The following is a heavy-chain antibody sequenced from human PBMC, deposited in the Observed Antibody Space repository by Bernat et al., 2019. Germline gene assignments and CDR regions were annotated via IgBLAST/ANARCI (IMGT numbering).Heavy chain of an antibody. Sequence: QVQLQESGPGLVKPSETLSLTCTVSGGSISSYYWSWIRQPPGKGLEWIGYIYYSGSTNYNPSLKSRVTISVDTSKNQFSLKLSSVTAADTAVYYCARTTGQQLFSVYFDYWGQGTLVTVSS. CDR3: ARTTGQQLFSVYFDY. J-gene: IGHJ4*02. CDR2: IYYSGST. V-gene: IGHV4-59*01. D-gene: IGHD6-13*01. CDR1: GGSISSYY.